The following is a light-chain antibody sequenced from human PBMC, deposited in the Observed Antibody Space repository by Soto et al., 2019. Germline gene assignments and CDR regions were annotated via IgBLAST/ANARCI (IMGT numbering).Light chain of an antibody. CDR1: SSNIGSNY. V-gene: IGLV1-47*01. J-gene: IGLJ2*01. CDR3: AASDDSLSALV. Sequence: QSVLTQPPSASGTPGQRVTISCSGSSSNIGSNYVYWYQQLPGTAPKLLIYRNNQRPSGVPDRFYGSKSGTSASLAISGLRSEDEADYYCAASDDSLSALVFGGGTQLTVL. CDR2: RNN.